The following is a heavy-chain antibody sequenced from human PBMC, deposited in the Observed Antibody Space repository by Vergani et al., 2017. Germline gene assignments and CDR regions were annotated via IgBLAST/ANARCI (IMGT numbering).Heavy chain of an antibody. D-gene: IGHD3-9*01. Sequence: QVQVVQSGAEVKKSGASGKVSCKTSEYTFSNYYMHWVRQAPGQGLEWMGIINPSGGHTNYAQKFQGRVTMTRDTSTSTVYMELSSLRSEDTAIYYCARGDYGILTGYRYWGQGTLVTVSA. CDR3: ARGDYGILTGYRY. V-gene: IGHV1-46*03. J-gene: IGHJ4*02. CDR2: INPSGGHT. CDR1: EYTFSNYY.